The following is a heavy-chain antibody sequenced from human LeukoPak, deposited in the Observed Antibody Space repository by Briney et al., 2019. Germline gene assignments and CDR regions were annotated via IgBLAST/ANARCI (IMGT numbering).Heavy chain of an antibody. D-gene: IGHD1-26*01. J-gene: IGHJ4*02. CDR1: GGTFSSYA. Sequence: SVKVSCKASGGTFSSYAISWVRQAPGQGLEWMGRIIPILGIATYAQKFQGRVTITADKSTSTAYMELSSLRSEDTAVYYCARLGVGATPFDYWGQGTLVTVSS. V-gene: IGHV1-69*04. CDR2: IIPILGIA. CDR3: ARLGVGATPFDY.